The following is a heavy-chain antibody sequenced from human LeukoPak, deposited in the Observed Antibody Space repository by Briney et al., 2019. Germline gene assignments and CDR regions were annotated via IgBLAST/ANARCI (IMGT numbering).Heavy chain of an antibody. V-gene: IGHV1-8*02. CDR2: MDPNSGNT. CDR1: GYTFTSYA. CDR3: AREARYYDFWSGYYHDAFDI. D-gene: IGHD3-3*01. Sequence: ASVKVSCKASGYTFTSYAMHWVRQAPGQRLEWMGWMDPNSGNTGYAQKFQGRVTMTRNTSISTAYMELSSLRSEDTAVYYCAREARYYDFWSGYYHDAFDIWGQGTMVTVSS. J-gene: IGHJ3*02.